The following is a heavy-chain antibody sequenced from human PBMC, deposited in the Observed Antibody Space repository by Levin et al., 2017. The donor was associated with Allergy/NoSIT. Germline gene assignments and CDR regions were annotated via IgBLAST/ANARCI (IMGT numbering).Heavy chain of an antibody. D-gene: IGHD5-18*01. J-gene: IGHJ4*02. V-gene: IGHV3-7*01. CDR1: GFTFSTYW. CDR2: IKQDGSET. CDR3: ARSWTRLWPIDY. Sequence: GGSLRLSCAASGFTFSTYWMSWVRQAPGKGLEWVANIKQDGSETYYVDSVKGRFTISRDNAKNSLYLQMNSLRAEDTAVYYCARSWTRLWPIDYWGQGTLVTVSS.